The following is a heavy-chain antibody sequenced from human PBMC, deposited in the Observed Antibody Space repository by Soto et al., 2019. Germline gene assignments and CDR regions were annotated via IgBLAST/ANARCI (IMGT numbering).Heavy chain of an antibody. J-gene: IGHJ2*01. CDR3: AAPRRSTGWYFDL. V-gene: IGHV3-23*01. D-gene: IGHD2-2*01. CDR1: GFTFSTYG. CDR2: IIASGDST. Sequence: EVQLLESGGGLVQPGESLRLSCVASGFTFSTYGMSWVRQAPGKGLEWVSHIIASGDSTYYAESVQGRFTISRDNSKNTLFLQMNSLRVEDTAVYYCAAPRRSTGWYFDLWGRGTLVTVSS.